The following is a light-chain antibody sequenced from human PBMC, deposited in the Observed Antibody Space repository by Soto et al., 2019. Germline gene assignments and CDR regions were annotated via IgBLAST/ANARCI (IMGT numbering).Light chain of an antibody. Sequence: QSALTQPTSVSGSPGQSITISCTGTSSDVGSYNLVSWYQQHPGKAPKLMIYEGSKRPSGVSHRFSGSKSGNTASLTISGLQAEDEEDYYCCSYAGSSTTYVFGTGTKLTVL. J-gene: IGLJ1*01. CDR1: SSDVGSYNL. V-gene: IGLV2-23*01. CDR3: CSYAGSSTTYV. CDR2: EGS.